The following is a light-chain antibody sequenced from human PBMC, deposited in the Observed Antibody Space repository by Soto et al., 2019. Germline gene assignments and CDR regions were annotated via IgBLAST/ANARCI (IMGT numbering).Light chain of an antibody. V-gene: IGKV1-39*01. CDR2: DAS. CDR1: QSIRSY. CDR3: QQVKGFPLT. J-gene: IGKJ4*01. Sequence: DIQLTQSPSSLSASVGDKVTITCRASQSIRSYLNWVQQKPGKAPKLLIYDASSLQTGVPSRFSGSGSGTDFSLTISSLQPEDSAVYYCQQVKGFPLTFGGGTKVDIK.